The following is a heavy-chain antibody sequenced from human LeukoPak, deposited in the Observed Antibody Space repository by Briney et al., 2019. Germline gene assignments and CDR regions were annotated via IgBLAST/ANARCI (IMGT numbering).Heavy chain of an antibody. Sequence: GGSLRLSCAASGFTFSNYVMTWVRQAPGKGLEWVSAISGSGGNTYYADSVKGRFTISRDNSKNTLYLQMNSLIAEDTAVYSCAKDNWGSYYFDYWGQGTLVTVSS. D-gene: IGHD7-27*01. J-gene: IGHJ4*02. CDR3: AKDNWGSYYFDY. CDR2: ISGSGGNT. V-gene: IGHV3-23*01. CDR1: GFTFSNYV.